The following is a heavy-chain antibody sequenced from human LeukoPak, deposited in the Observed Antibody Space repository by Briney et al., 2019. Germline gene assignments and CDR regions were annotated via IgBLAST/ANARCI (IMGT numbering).Heavy chain of an antibody. D-gene: IGHD6-19*01. V-gene: IGHV1-2*02. Sequence: ASVKVSCKASGYTFIDYYMHWVRQAPGQGLEWMGWINLNSGGTNYAEKFQGRITMTRDTSISTCYMELSSLRSDDTAVYFCARDSISLSGLQFDYWGQEPWSPSPQ. CDR3: ARDSISLSGLQFDY. CDR1: GYTFIDYY. J-gene: IGHJ4*01. CDR2: INLNSGGT.